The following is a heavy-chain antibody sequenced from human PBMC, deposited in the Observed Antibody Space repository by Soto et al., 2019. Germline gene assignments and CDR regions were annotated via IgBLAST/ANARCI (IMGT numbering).Heavy chain of an antibody. D-gene: IGHD4-17*01. Sequence: SETLSLTCTVSGGSISSYYWSWIRQPPGKGLEWIGYIYYSGSTNYNPSLKSRVTISVDTSKNQFSLKLSSVTAADTAVYYGARRYGYAFDIWGQGTMVTVSS. CDR1: GGSISSYY. V-gene: IGHV4-59*01. J-gene: IGHJ3*02. CDR2: IYYSGST. CDR3: ARRYGYAFDI.